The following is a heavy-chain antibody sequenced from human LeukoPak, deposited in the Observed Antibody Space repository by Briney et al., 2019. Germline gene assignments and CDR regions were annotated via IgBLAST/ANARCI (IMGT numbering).Heavy chain of an antibody. Sequence: GGSLRLSCAASGFTFSSYGMHWVRQAPGKGLEWVAVIWYDGSNKYYADSVKGRFTISRDNSKNTLYLQMNSLRAEDTAVYYCARGRYFDWLLSYYGMDVWGQGTTVTVPS. CDR1: GFTFSSYG. D-gene: IGHD3-9*01. V-gene: IGHV3-33*01. J-gene: IGHJ6*02. CDR3: ARGRYFDWLLSYYGMDV. CDR2: IWYDGSNK.